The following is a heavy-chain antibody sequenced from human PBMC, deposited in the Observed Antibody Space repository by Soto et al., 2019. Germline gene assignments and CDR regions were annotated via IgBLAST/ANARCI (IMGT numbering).Heavy chain of an antibody. J-gene: IGHJ6*02. Sequence: EVQLVESGGGLVKPGGSLRLSCAASGFTSRSHSMERVRQAPVKGLEWVSSISSSSTYIHYADSVKGRFTISRDNAKNSLYLQKNSLSAEDTAVYYCASQTSGYYFYGMDVWGQGTTVTVSS. CDR2: ISSSSTYI. CDR1: GFTSRSHS. CDR3: ASQTSGYYFYGMDV. V-gene: IGHV3-21*01.